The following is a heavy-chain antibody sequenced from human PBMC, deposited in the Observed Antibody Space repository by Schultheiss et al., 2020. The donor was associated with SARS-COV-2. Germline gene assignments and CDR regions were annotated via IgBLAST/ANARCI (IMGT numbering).Heavy chain of an antibody. J-gene: IGHJ5*02. D-gene: IGHD2-2*02. V-gene: IGHV1-18*01. Sequence: ASVKVSCKASGYTFTNYGISWVRQAPGQGLEWMGRISTYNANTDFAQKFQGRVTLTADTSTSTAYMELSSLRSEDTAVYYCARALGSPYTSPRFDPWGQGTLVTVSS. CDR2: ISTYNANT. CDR3: ARALGSPYTSPRFDP. CDR1: GYTFTNYG.